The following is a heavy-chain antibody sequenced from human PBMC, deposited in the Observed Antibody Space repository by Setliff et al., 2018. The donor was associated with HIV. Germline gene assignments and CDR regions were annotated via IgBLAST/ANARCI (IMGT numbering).Heavy chain of an antibody. V-gene: IGHV4-31*03. CDR1: GASINSGSYY. CDR3: ARGGYSSKWYSWFDP. Sequence: PSETLSLTCSVSGASINSGSYYWTWIRQHPGKGLEWIGYIYYSGSTYYNPSLKSRLAMSLDTSSNQFSLKLRSVTAADTAVYYCARGGYSSKWYSWFDPWGQGTLVTVSS. CDR2: IYYSGST. D-gene: IGHD2-2*01. J-gene: IGHJ5*01.